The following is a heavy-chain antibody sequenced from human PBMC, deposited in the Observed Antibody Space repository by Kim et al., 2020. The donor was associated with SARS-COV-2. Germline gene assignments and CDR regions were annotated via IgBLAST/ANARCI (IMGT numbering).Heavy chain of an antibody. V-gene: IGHV7-4-1*02. CDR3: ARDAPATLAAAAEGVSQPFDY. Sequence: ASVKVSCKASGYTFTSYAMNWVRQAPGQGLEWMGWINTNTGNPTYAQGFTGRFVFSLDTSVSTAYLQISSLKAEDTAVYYCARDAPATLAAAAEGVSQPFDYWGQGTLVTVSS. D-gene: IGHD6-13*01. J-gene: IGHJ4*02. CDR2: INTNTGNP. CDR1: GYTFTSYA.